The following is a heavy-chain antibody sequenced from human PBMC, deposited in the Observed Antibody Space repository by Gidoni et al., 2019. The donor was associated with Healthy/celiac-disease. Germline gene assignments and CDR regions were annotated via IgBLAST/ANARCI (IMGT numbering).Heavy chain of an antibody. J-gene: IGHJ4*02. CDR1: GFTFSSYG. V-gene: IGHV3-30*18. CDR3: AKDWSAVAGTWYFDY. D-gene: IGHD6-19*01. CDR2: ISYDGSNK. Sequence: QVQLVESGGGVVQPGRSLRLSCAASGFTFSSYGMHWVRQAPGKGLEWVAVISYDGSNKYYADSVKGRFTISRDNSKNTLYLQMNSLRAEDTAVYYCAKDWSAVAGTWYFDYWGQGTLVTVSS.